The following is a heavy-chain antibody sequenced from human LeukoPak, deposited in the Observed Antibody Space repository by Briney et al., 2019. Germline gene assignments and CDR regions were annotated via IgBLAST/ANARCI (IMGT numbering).Heavy chain of an antibody. J-gene: IGHJ4*02. V-gene: IGHV1-69*05. CDR3: ASPRGGYSSSWYYY. CDR2: IIPIFGTA. CDR1: GGTFSSYA. D-gene: IGHD6-13*01. Sequence: SVKVSCKASGGTFSSYAISWVRQAPGQGLEWMGGIIPIFGTANYAQKFQGRVTITTDESTSTAYMELSSLRSEDTAVYYCASPRGGYSSSWYYYWGQGTLVTVSS.